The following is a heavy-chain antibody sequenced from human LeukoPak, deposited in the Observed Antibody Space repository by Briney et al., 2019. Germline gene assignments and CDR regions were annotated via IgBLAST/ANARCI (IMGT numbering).Heavy chain of an antibody. CDR1: GDTFSNYA. J-gene: IGHJ6*03. V-gene: IGHV1-69*06. D-gene: IGHD5-12*01. CDR3: ARARDIVATDWNDLYYYYYYMDV. Sequence: ASVKVSCKASGDTFSNYAISWVRQAPGQGLEWMGGIIPIFGTAKYAQKFQGRVTITADTSTSTAYMELSSLRSEDTAVYYCARARDIVATDWNDLYYYYYYMDVWGKGTTATVSS. CDR2: IIPIFGTA.